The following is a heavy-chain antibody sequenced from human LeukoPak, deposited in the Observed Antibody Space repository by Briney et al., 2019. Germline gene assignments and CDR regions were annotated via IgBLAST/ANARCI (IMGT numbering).Heavy chain of an antibody. Sequence: ASVKVSCKASGYTFTSYGISWVRQAPGHGLEWMGWISAYNGNTNYAQELQGRVTMTTDTSTSTAYMELRSLRSDDTAVYYCARVGTVGATTKLDYWGQGTLVTVSS. V-gene: IGHV1-18*01. CDR1: GYTFTSYG. CDR2: ISAYNGNT. CDR3: ARVGTVGATTKLDY. D-gene: IGHD1-26*01. J-gene: IGHJ4*02.